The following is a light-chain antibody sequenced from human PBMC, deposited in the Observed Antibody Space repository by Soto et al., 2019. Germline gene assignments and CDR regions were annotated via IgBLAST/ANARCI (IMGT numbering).Light chain of an antibody. CDR2: LGS. Sequence: DIVITQSPLSLPVTPGEPASISCRSSQSLLHSNGYNYLDWYLQKPGQSPQLLIYLGSNRASGVPHRFSGSGSGTDFTLKISRVEAEDVGVYYCMQALQTPLTFGQGTKLEIK. CDR3: MQALQTPLT. V-gene: IGKV2-28*01. J-gene: IGKJ2*01. CDR1: QSLLHSNGYNY.